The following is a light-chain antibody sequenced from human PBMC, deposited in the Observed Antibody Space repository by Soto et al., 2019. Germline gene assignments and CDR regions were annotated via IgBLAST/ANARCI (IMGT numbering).Light chain of an antibody. J-gene: IGLJ3*02. CDR3: VLYMGRGIWV. Sequence: QTVVTQEPSFSVSPGGTVTLTCALSSGSVSTNNYPSWCQQTPGQPPRTLIFRTNTRSSGVPDRVSGSILGNKAALTSTGAQADDESDYYCVLYMGRGIWVFGGGTKVTVL. CDR1: SGSVSTNNY. CDR2: RTN. V-gene: IGLV8-61*01.